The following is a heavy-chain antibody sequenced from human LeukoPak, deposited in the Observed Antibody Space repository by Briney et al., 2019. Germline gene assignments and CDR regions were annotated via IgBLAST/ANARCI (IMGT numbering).Heavy chain of an antibody. V-gene: IGHV1-24*01. D-gene: IGHD3-10*01. CDR1: GYTLTELS. Sequence: ASVKVSCKVSGYTLTELSMHWVRQAPGKGLEWMGGFDPEDGETIYAQKFQGRVTMTEDTSTDTAYMELRSLTSDDTAVYYCARDQTQIWFGEGLWYFDYWGQGTLVTVSS. CDR3: ARDQTQIWFGEGLWYFDY. CDR2: FDPEDGET. J-gene: IGHJ4*02.